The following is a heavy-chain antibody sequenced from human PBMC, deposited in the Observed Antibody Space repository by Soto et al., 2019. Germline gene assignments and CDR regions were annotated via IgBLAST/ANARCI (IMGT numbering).Heavy chain of an antibody. CDR2: TYYRSKWYN. V-gene: IGHV6-1*01. J-gene: IGHJ4*02. Sequence: SQTLSLTCAISGDSVSSNSAAWNWIRQSPSRGLEWLGRTYYRSKWYNDYAVSVKSRITINPDTSKNQFSLQLNSVTPEDTAVYYCARDSGWELRTEWPHYLYYFDYWGQGTLVTVSS. CDR1: GDSVSSNSAA. CDR3: ARDSGWELRTEWPHYLYYFDY. D-gene: IGHD1-26*01.